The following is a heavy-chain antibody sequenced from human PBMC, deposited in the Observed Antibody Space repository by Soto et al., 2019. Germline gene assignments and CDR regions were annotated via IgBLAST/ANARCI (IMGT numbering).Heavy chain of an antibody. J-gene: IGHJ6*02. D-gene: IGHD3-22*01. CDR1: GFTFSSYA. Sequence: PGGSLRLSCAASGFTFSSYAMSWVRQAPGKGLEWVSATSGSGGSTYYADSVKGRFTISRDNSKNTLYLQMNSLRAEDTAVYYCAKHAHNPIVAGAYYYGMDVWGQGTTVTVSS. CDR2: TSGSGGST. V-gene: IGHV3-23*01. CDR3: AKHAHNPIVAGAYYYGMDV.